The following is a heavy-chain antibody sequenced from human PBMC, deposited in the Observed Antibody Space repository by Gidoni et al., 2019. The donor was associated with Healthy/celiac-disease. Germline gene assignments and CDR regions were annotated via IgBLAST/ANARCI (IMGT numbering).Heavy chain of an antibody. J-gene: IGHJ6*02. Sequence: QVQLQQCGAGLLKPSETLSLTCAVYGCSFSGSYWSWSRQPPGKVLEWIGEIIHRGSTNYNPSLKSRGNISVDTSKNQFSLKLSSVTAADTAVYYCARSNYDILTGRPLYGMDVWGQGTTVTVSS. V-gene: IGHV4-34*12. CDR2: IIHRGST. CDR3: ARSNYDILTGRPLYGMDV. CDR1: GCSFSGSY. D-gene: IGHD3-9*01.